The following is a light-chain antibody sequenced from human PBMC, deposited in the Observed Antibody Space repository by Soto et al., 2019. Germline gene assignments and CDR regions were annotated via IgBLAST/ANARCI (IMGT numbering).Light chain of an antibody. CDR3: QQYYRYPPYT. CDR2: PAF. CDR1: LGCISY. J-gene: IGKJ2*01. Sequence: AIRMTQSPSSFSASTGVSVTITCRASLGCISYLAWYQQNSGKAPKLLIYPAFTLQSGVPSRLSGSGSVTEFTLAISCLQPEDVAPYCCQQYYRYPPYTFSQGTKPEI. V-gene: IGKV1-8*01.